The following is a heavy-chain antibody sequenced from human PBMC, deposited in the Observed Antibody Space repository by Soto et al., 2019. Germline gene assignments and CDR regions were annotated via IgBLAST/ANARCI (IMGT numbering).Heavy chain of an antibody. CDR1: GFTFSSYG. Sequence: GGSLRLSCAASGFTFSSYGMHWVRQAPGKGLEWVAVIWYDGSNKYYADSVKGRFTISRDNSKNTLYLQMNSLRAEDTAVYYCARELVVPAATLNYYYYYGMDVWGQGTTVTVSS. CDR3: ARELVVPAATLNYYYYYGMDV. CDR2: IWYDGSNK. V-gene: IGHV3-33*01. D-gene: IGHD2-2*01. J-gene: IGHJ6*02.